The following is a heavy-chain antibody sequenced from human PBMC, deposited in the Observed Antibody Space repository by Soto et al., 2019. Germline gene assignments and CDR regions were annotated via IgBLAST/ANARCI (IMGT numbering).Heavy chain of an antibody. D-gene: IGHD6-6*01. CDR1: GFTFSSYS. Sequence: EVQLVESGGGLVKPGGSLRLSCAASGFTFSSYSMNWVRQAPGKGLEWVSSISSSSSYIYYADSVKGRFTISRDNAKNSLYLQMNSLRAEDTAVYYCARDQLLVIAALRYLGQGTLVTVYS. CDR2: ISSSSSYI. J-gene: IGHJ4*02. CDR3: ARDQLLVIAALRY. V-gene: IGHV3-21*01.